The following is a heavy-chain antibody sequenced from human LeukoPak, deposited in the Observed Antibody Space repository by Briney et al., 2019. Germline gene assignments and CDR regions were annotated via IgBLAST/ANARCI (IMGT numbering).Heavy chain of an antibody. CDR1: GFTLGSYW. CDR2: IKSDGDGSGT. Sequence: GGSLRLSCAASGFTLGSYWVHWVRQAPGKGLVWVSRIKSDGDGSGTTYADSVKGRFTISRDNAKNTLDLQMNSLRAEDTAVYYCARDRIGSYYYMDVWGKGTTVTVSS. J-gene: IGHJ6*03. CDR3: ARDRIGSYYYMDV. V-gene: IGHV3-74*01. D-gene: IGHD1-26*01.